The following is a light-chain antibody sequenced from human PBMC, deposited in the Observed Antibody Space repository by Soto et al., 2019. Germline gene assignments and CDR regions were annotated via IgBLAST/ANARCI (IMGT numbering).Light chain of an antibody. V-gene: IGKV1-6*01. CDR1: QGIRND. Sequence: AIQITQSPSSLSASIGDRVTITCRASQGIRNDLGWYQQKPGKAPKVLIYAASNLQSGVPSGFSGSGSGTDFTLKISRVEAEDVGVYYCMQGTHWPITFGQGTRLEIK. J-gene: IGKJ5*01. CDR3: MQGTHWPIT. CDR2: AAS.